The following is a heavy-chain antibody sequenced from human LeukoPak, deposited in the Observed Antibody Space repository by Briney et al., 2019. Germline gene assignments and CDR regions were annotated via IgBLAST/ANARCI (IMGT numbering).Heavy chain of an antibody. J-gene: IGHJ4*02. CDR3: ARVSISLFGVVTAHFDS. CDR1: GGSFSGSY. V-gene: IGHV4-34*01. CDR2: INLSGST. D-gene: IGHD3-3*01. Sequence: PSETLSLTCGVSGGSFSGSYWGWIRQPPGKGLEWIGEINLSGSTNYNSPLTSRVTISLDTSKNQFSLNLSSVTTADTAVYYCARVSISLFGVVTAHFDSWGQGTLVAVSS.